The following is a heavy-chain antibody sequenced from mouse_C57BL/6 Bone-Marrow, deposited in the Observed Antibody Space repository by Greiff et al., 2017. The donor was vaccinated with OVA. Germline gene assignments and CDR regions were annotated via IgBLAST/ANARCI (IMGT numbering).Heavy chain of an antibody. D-gene: IGHD2-3*01. CDR2: IWTGGGT. CDR1: GFSLPSYA. V-gene: IGHV2-9-1*01. Sequence: QVQLKESGPGLVAPSQSLSITCTVSGFSLPSYAISWVRQPPGTGLEWLGVIWTGGGTNYNSAPKSRLSISKDNSKSQVFFKMNSLQTDDTARYYCAPLDGSPFAYWGQGTLVTVSA. J-gene: IGHJ3*01. CDR3: APLDGSPFAY.